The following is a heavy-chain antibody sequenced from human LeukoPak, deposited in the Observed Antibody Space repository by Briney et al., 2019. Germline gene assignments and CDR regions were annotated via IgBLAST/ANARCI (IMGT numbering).Heavy chain of an antibody. Sequence: SETLSLTCAAYGGSFSGYYLSWLRQAPGKGLEWIGEINHGGSTNYNPYLKSRVTISVDTSKNQFSLKLSSVTAADTAVYYCARVPRGVTFDAFYIWGQGTMVTVSS. CDR2: INHGGST. CDR1: GGSFSGYY. D-gene: IGHD3-10*01. CDR3: ARVPRGVTFDAFYI. J-gene: IGHJ3*02. V-gene: IGHV4-34*01.